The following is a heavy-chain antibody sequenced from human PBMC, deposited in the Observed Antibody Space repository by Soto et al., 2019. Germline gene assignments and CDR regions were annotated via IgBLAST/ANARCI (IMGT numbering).Heavy chain of an antibody. CDR1: GGTFSSYA. CDR2: IIPIFGTA. Sequence: GASVKVSCKASGGTFSSYAISWVRQAPGQGLEWMGGIIPIFGTANYAQKFQGRVTITADKSTSTAYMELSSLRSEDTAVYYCARDIGSSWYVNYYYGMDVWGQGTTVTVSS. CDR3: ARDIGSSWYVNYYYGMDV. J-gene: IGHJ6*02. D-gene: IGHD6-13*01. V-gene: IGHV1-69*06.